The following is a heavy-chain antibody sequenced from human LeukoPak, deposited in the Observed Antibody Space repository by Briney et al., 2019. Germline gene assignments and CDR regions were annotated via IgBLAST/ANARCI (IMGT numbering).Heavy chain of an antibody. CDR2: INPNSGGT. Sequence: ASVKVSCKASGYTFTGYYMHWVRQAPGQGLEWMGWINPNSGGTNYAQKFQGWVTMTRDTSISTAYMELSRLRSDDTAVYYCARGLNSSSWIDYWGQGTLVTVSS. CDR3: ARGLNSSSWIDY. J-gene: IGHJ4*02. D-gene: IGHD6-13*01. CDR1: GYTFTGYY. V-gene: IGHV1-2*04.